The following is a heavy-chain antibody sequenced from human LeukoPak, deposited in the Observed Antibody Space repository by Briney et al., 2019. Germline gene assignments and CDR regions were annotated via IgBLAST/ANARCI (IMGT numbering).Heavy chain of an antibody. D-gene: IGHD1-26*01. CDR2: INPNSGGT. CDR3: ARGGERDSGSYYWWFDP. V-gene: IGHV1-2*02. Sequence: GASVKVSCKASGYTFTGYYMHWVRQAPGQGLEWMGWINPNSGGTNYAQKFQGRVTMTRDTSISTAYMELSRLRSDDTAVYYCARGGERDSGSYYWWFDPWGQGTLVTVSS. CDR1: GYTFTGYY. J-gene: IGHJ5*02.